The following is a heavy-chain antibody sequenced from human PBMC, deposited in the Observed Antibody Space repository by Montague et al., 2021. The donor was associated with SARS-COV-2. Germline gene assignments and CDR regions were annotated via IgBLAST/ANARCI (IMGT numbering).Heavy chain of an antibody. V-gene: IGHV2-70*11. CDR2: IDWDDDK. CDR3: ARTYGSGRGFDL. CDR1: GFSLSTSGMC. J-gene: IGHJ2*01. D-gene: IGHD3-10*01. Sequence: PALVKPTQTLTLTCTFSGFSLSTSGMCVGWIRQPPGKALEWLARIDWDDDKYYSTSLKTRLTISKNTSKNQVVLTMTNMDPVDTATYYCARTYGSGRGFDLWGRGTLVTVSS.